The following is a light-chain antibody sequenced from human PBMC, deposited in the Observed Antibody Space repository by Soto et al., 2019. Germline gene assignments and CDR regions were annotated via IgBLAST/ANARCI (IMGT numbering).Light chain of an antibody. V-gene: IGKV3-11*01. CDR1: QSVSSY. CDR2: DAS. J-gene: IGKJ5*01. Sequence: EIVLTQSPATLSLSPGESATRSCRASQSVSSYLAWYQQKPGQAPRLLIYDASNRATGIPARFSGSGSGTDFTLTISSLEPEDFAVYYCQQRSNWPPITFGQGTRLEIK. CDR3: QQRSNWPPIT.